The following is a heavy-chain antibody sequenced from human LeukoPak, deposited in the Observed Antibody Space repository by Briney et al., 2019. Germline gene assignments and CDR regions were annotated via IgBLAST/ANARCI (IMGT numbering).Heavy chain of an antibody. CDR1: GGSISSSSYY. CDR2: IYYSGST. CDR3: ARVRKGPTTFDY. J-gene: IGHJ4*02. D-gene: IGHD1-7*01. V-gene: IGHV4-39*07. Sequence: SETLSLTCTVSGGSISSSSYYWGWIRQPPGKGLEWIGSIYYSGSTYYNPSLKSRVTISVDTSKNQFSLKLSSVTAADTAVYYCARVRKGPTTFDYWGQGTLVTVSS.